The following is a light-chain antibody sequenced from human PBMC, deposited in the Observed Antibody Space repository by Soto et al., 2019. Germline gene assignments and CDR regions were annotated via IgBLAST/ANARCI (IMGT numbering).Light chain of an antibody. CDR1: SSDVGGYNY. V-gene: IGLV2-14*01. CDR2: DVS. J-gene: IGLJ3*02. Sequence: QSVLTQPASVSGSPGQSITISCTGTSSDVGGYNYVSWYQQHPGKAPKLMIYDVSNRPSGVSNRFSGSKSGNTASLTISGLQAEDEADYYCSSFARYSTLFGGGTQLTVL. CDR3: SSFARYSTL.